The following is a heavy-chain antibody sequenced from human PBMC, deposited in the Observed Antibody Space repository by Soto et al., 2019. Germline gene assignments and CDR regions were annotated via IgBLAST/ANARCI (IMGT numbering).Heavy chain of an antibody. CDR3: ASQIAVAGLGPYYYYGMDV. D-gene: IGHD6-19*01. V-gene: IGHV1-69*01. CDR2: IIPIFGTA. CDR1: GGTFSSYA. Sequence: QVQLVQSGAEVKKPGSSVKVSCKASGGTFSSYAISWVRQAPGQGLEWMGGIIPIFGTANYAQKFQCRVTITADESTSPAYMELSSLRSEDTAVYYCASQIAVAGLGPYYYYGMDVWGQGTTVTVSS. J-gene: IGHJ6*02.